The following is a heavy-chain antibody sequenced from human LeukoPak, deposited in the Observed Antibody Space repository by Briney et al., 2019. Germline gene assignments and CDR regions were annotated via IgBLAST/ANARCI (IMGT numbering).Heavy chain of an antibody. Sequence: GGSLRLSCAACGFSFSNYWINWVRQAPGKGLEWVTNIKQDGGKKTYVDSVKGRFNISRHNTNNSLHLQMNSLRAHDTASYCCAREEGGSASHGFDAFYICGERAMVTVSS. CDR2: IKQDGGKK. D-gene: IGHD3-10*01. V-gene: IGHV3-7*01. CDR1: GFSFSNYW. J-gene: IGHJ3*02. CDR3: AREEGGSASHGFDAFYI.